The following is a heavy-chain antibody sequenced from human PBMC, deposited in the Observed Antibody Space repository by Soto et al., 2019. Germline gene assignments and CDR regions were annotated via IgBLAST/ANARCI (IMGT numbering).Heavy chain of an antibody. Sequence: SETLSLTYAVYGGTFSNYYWSWIRQPPGKGLEWIGEINHSGSTNYNPSLKSRVTISVDTSKNQFSLKLNSVTAADTAVYYCARSGHSSSWEHPFDYWGQGTLVTVSS. CDR2: INHSGST. D-gene: IGHD6-13*01. CDR3: ARSGHSSSWEHPFDY. V-gene: IGHV4-34*01. CDR1: GGTFSNYY. J-gene: IGHJ4*02.